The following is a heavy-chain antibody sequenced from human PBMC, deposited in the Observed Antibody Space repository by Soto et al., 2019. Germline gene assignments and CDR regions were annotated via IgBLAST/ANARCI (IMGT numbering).Heavy chain of an antibody. Sequence: PSETLSLTCTFSGGSIRSGGYYLSWIRQHPGKGLEWIGYIYYSGFTYYNPSLKSRVTISVDTSKNQFSLKLSSVTAADTAVYYCARSIDPWGQGTLVTVSS. CDR2: IYYSGFT. CDR1: GGSIRSGGYY. CDR3: ARSIDP. J-gene: IGHJ5*02. V-gene: IGHV4-31*03.